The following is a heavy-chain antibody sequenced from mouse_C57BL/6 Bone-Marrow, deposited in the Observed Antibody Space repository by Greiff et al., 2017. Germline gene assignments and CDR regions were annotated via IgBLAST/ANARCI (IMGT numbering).Heavy chain of an antibody. CDR1: GYSFTDYN. CDR2: INPNYGTT. CDR3: AGTGTGYYIDN. J-gene: IGHJ2*01. V-gene: IGHV1-39*01. D-gene: IGHD3-3*01. Sequence: VQLKQSGPELVKPGASVKISCKASGYSFTDYNMNWVNQSTGKSLEWIGVINPNYGTTSYNQKVKGKATLTVDQSSSTAYMQLSSLKSEDSAVXYDAGTGTGYYIDNWGQDTTLTVSS.